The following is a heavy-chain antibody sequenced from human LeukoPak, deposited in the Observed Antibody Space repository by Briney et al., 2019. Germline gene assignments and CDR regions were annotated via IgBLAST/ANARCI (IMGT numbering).Heavy chain of an antibody. CDR1: GFTFSSYA. J-gene: IGHJ4*02. Sequence: SGGSLRLSCAASGFTFSSYAMSWVRQAPGKGLEWVSAISGSGGSTYYADSVKGRFTISGDNSKNTLYLQMNSLRAEDTAVYYCTDDFWSGYETGDYWGQGTLVTVSS. V-gene: IGHV3-23*01. CDR2: ISGSGGST. CDR3: TDDFWSGYETGDY. D-gene: IGHD3-3*01.